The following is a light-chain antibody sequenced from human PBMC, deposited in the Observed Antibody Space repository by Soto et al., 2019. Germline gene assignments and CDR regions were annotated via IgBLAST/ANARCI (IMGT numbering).Light chain of an antibody. CDR3: QQFNYYPYS. CDR1: QSISTW. Sequence: DNQMTQSPSTLYAFVGDRVTITCRASQSISTWLAWYQQKPGKPPKVLLSHASSLESGVPSRFSGSGSGTEFTLTITTLQPEDFATYYCQQFNYYPYSFGQGTKLEIK. J-gene: IGKJ2*03. V-gene: IGKV1-5*01. CDR2: HAS.